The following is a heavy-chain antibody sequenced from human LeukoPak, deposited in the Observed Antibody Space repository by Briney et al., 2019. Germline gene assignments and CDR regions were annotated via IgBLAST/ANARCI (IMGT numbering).Heavy chain of an antibody. CDR3: AKDVVPDSGWDLDH. CDR2: IYGSGERT. CDR1: SFTFSTYS. D-gene: IGHD6-19*01. V-gene: IGHV3-23*01. Sequence: GGSLRLSCAASSFTFSTYSMTWVRQAPGKGLEWVSSIYGSGERTFYADSVRGRFTVSRDNSKNTLYLEMNSLRAEDTAVYFCAKDVVPDSGWDLDHWGQGTLVTVSS. J-gene: IGHJ4*02.